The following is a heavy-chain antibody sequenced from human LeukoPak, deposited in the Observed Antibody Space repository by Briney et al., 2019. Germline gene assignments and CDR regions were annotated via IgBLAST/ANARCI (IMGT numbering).Heavy chain of an antibody. CDR1: GFTFSSYT. V-gene: IGHV3-30-3*01. CDR3: ARSVSYGSGSHLDY. J-gene: IGHJ4*02. Sequence: GGSLRLSCAASGFTFSSYTMHWFRQAPGKGLEWVAFISYDGSNKYYADSVKGRFTISRDNSKNTLYLQMNSLRAEDTAVFYCARSVSYGSGSHLDYWGQGTLVTVSS. CDR2: ISYDGSNK. D-gene: IGHD3-10*01.